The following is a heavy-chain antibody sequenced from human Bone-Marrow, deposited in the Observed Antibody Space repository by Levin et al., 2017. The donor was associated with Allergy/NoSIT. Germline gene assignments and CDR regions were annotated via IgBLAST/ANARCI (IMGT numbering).Heavy chain of an antibody. CDR1: GGSISSGNYY. J-gene: IGHJ3*02. V-gene: IGHV4-30-4*01. CDR3: ARGYGSVSPDAFDI. Sequence: SQTLSLTCTVSGGSISSGNYYWTWIRQPPGKGLEWIGYISYSGNTYYNPSLKSRVNISGDTSKNQFSLRLSSVTDADTAVYYCARGYGSVSPDAFDIWGQGTMVTVSS. CDR2: ISYSGNT. D-gene: IGHD3-10*01.